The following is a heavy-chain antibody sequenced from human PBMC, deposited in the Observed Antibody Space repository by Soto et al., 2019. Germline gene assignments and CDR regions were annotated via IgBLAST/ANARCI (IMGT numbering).Heavy chain of an antibody. CDR1: GFTFSEYY. J-gene: IGHJ4*02. Sequence: GGSLRLSCAASGFTFSEYYMSWIRQAPGKGLEWVSYISSSSSYTNYADSVKGRFTISRDNAKNSLYLQMNSLRAEDTAVYYCASMTTMYYFDYWGQGTLVTVSS. CDR2: ISSSSSYT. D-gene: IGHD4-17*01. V-gene: IGHV3-11*06. CDR3: ASMTTMYYFDY.